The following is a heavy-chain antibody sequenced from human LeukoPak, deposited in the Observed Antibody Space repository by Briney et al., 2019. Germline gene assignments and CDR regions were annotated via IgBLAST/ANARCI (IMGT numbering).Heavy chain of an antibody. D-gene: IGHD4-17*01. V-gene: IGHV1-18*01. CDR3: ARGPTTVTTTDFDY. J-gene: IGHJ4*02. CDR1: GYTFTSYG. CDR2: ISAYNGNT. Sequence: GASVKVSCKASGYTFTSYGISWVRQAPGQELEWMGWISAYNGNTNYAQKLQGRVTMTTDTSTSTAYMELRSLRSDDTAVYYCARGPTTVTTTDFDYWGQGTLVTVSS.